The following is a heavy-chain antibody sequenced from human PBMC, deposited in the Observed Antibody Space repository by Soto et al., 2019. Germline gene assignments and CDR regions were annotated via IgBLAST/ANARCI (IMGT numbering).Heavy chain of an antibody. Sequence: ASVKLSCKASGYTFTNYSIHWVRQAPGQRLEWMGWINARNGNTKYSQKFQGRVTITRDTSACTAYMELSSLRSEDTAVYYCARDSGGMDCWGQVTTVTVAS. CDR2: INARNGNT. CDR1: GYTFTNYS. V-gene: IGHV1-3*01. J-gene: IGHJ6*02. CDR3: ARDSGGMDC.